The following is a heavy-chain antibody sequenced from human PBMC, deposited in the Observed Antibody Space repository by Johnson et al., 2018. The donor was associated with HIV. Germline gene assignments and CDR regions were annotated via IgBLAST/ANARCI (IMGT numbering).Heavy chain of an antibody. D-gene: IGHD3-10*01. CDR1: GFTFSDCY. V-gene: IGHV3-11*04. Sequence: QVQLVESGGGLVKPGGSLRLSCAASGFTFSDCYMSWIRQAPGKGLEWVSYLSSSGSTVYYADSVKGRFTISRDNAKNSLYLQMNSLRAEDPAVYYCARETGLRWFRDFPDAFYIWGQGTMVTVSS. J-gene: IGHJ3*02. CDR2: LSSSGSTV. CDR3: ARETGLRWFRDFPDAFYI.